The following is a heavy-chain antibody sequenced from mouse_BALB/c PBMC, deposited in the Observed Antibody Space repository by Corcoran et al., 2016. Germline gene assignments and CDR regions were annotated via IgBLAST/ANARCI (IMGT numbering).Heavy chain of an antibody. CDR1: GYTFTDYV. CDR3: ARRELYYGNYYAMDC. D-gene: IGHD2-1*01. CDR2: IYPGTGYT. Sequence: QVQLQQSGPELVKPGASVKMSCRASGYTFTDYVISWVKQRTGQGLEWIGEIYPGTGYTYYNESFKGKATLTADKSSNTAYIQLSSLTSEDSAVYFCARRELYYGNYYAMDCWGQGTSVTVSS. J-gene: IGHJ4*01. V-gene: IGHV1-81*01.